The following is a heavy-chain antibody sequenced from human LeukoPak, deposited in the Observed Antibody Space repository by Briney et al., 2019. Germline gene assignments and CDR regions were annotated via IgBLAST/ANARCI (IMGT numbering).Heavy chain of an antibody. Sequence: GGSLRLSCAASGFTFSNFAMNWVRQAPGKGLEWVSYISSSGSTIYYADSVKGRFTISRDNAKNSLYLQMNSLRAEDTAVYYCARDLAMIVVVPAAIYGMDVWGQGTTVTVSS. CDR1: GFTFSNFA. J-gene: IGHJ6*02. CDR2: ISSSGSTI. V-gene: IGHV3-48*03. CDR3: ARDLAMIVVVPAAIYGMDV. D-gene: IGHD2-2*01.